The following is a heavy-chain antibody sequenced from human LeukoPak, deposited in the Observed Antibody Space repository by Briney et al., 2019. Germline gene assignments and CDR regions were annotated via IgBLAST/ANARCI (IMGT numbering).Heavy chain of an antibody. Sequence: PGGSLRLSCTASGFTFGDYAMSWVRQAPGKGLEWVGFIRSKAYCGTTEYAASVKGRFTISRDDSKSIAYLQMNRLKTEDTAVYYCTPSDTAMVLWGQGILVTVSS. V-gene: IGHV3-49*04. CDR3: TPSDTAMVL. CDR2: IRSKAYCGTT. D-gene: IGHD5-18*01. CDR1: GFTFGDYA. J-gene: IGHJ4*02.